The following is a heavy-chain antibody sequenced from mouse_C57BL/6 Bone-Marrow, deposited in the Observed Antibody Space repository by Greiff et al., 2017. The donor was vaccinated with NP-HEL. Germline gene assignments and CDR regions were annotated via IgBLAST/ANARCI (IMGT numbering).Heavy chain of an antibody. D-gene: IGHD1-1*01. CDR2: IYPGDGDT. Sequence: QVQLQQSGPELVKPGASVKISCKASGYAFSSSWMNWVKQRPGKGLEWIGRIYPGDGDTNYNGKFKGKATLTADKSSSTAYMQLSSLTSEDSAVYFCARPPHYYGGSYVPFPYWYFDVWGTGTTVTVSS. CDR3: ARPPHYYGGSYVPFPYWYFDV. J-gene: IGHJ1*03. V-gene: IGHV1-82*01. CDR1: GYAFSSSW.